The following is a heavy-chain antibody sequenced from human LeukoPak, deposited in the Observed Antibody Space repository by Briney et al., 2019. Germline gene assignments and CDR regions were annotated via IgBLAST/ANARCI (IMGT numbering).Heavy chain of an antibody. V-gene: IGHV2-26*01. CDR2: IFSNDEK. CDR3: ARIVRSGYDSDFDY. J-gene: IGHJ4*02. Sequence: SGPVPVKPTETLTLTCTVSGFSLSNARMGVSWIRQPPGKALEWLAHIFSNDEKSYSTYLKSRLTLSKDTSKSQVVLTMTNMDPVDTATYYCARIVRSGYDSDFDYWGQGTLVTVSS. D-gene: IGHD5-12*01. CDR1: GFSLSNARMG.